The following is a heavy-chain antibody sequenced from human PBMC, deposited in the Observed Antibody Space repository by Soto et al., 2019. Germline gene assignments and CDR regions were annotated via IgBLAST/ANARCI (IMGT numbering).Heavy chain of an antibody. D-gene: IGHD3-3*01. Sequence: GGSLRLSCTASGFTFSSYAMSWVRQAPGKGLEWVSAISGSGGSTYYADSVKGRFTISRDNSKNTLYLQMNSLRAEDTAVYYCAKGGGFLYVFWSGPSAYYYYYMDVWGKGTRVTVSS. CDR1: GFTFSSYA. CDR3: AKGGGFLYVFWSGPSAYYYYYMDV. V-gene: IGHV3-23*01. CDR2: ISGSGGST. J-gene: IGHJ6*03.